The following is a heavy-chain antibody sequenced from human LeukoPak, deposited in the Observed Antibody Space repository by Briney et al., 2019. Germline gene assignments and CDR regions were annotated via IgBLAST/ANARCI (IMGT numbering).Heavy chain of an antibody. CDR3: ARHYYDSSGYYLEGFDI. CDR2: IYYSGAS. V-gene: IGHV4-39*01. CDR1: GDSISSNSYY. J-gene: IGHJ3*02. Sequence: SETLSLTCTVSGDSISSNSYYWGWIRQPPGKGLEWIGSIYYSGASYYTPSLKSRVIISVDTSKNQFSLKLSSVTAADTAVFYCARHYYDSSGYYLEGFDIWGQGTMVTVSS. D-gene: IGHD3-22*01.